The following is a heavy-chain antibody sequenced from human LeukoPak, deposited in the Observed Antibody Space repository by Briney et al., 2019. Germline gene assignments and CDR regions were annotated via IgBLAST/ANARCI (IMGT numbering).Heavy chain of an antibody. Sequence: GGSLRPSCAASGFTFSSYSMNWVRQAPGKGLEWVSSISSSSSYIYYADSVKGRFTISRDNAKNSLYLQMNSLRAGDTAVYYCARGGVGSGSLDYWGQGTLVTVSS. V-gene: IGHV3-21*01. CDR2: ISSSSSYI. CDR3: ARGGVGSGSLDY. CDR1: GFTFSSYS. J-gene: IGHJ4*02. D-gene: IGHD3-10*01.